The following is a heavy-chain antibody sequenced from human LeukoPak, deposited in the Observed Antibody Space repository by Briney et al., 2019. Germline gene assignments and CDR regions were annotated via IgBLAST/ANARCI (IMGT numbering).Heavy chain of an antibody. CDR3: AKEADYHYYCMDV. J-gene: IGHJ6*03. CDR1: GFTFSNYG. V-gene: IGHV3-30*02. CDR2: IRYDGGNK. Sequence: PGGSLRLSCAASGFTFSNYGMHWVRQAPGKGLEWVAFIRYDGGNKYYADSVKGRFTISRDNSKNTLYLQVNSLRVEDTAVYYCAKEADYHYYCMDVWGKGTTVTVSS.